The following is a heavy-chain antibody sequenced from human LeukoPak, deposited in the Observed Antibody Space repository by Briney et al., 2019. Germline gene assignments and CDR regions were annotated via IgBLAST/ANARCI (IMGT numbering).Heavy chain of an antibody. Sequence: GGSLRLSCAASGFTFSSYGMHWVRQAPGKGLEWVAVISYDGSNKYYADSVKGRFTISRDNSKNTLYLQMNSLRAEDTAVYYCAKGRNLGPLDYWGQGTLVTVSS. CDR3: AKGRNLGPLDY. CDR2: ISYDGSNK. CDR1: GFTFSSYG. J-gene: IGHJ4*02. D-gene: IGHD3-16*01. V-gene: IGHV3-30*18.